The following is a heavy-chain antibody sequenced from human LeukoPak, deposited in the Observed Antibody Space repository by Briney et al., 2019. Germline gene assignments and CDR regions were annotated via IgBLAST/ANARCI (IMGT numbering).Heavy chain of an antibody. Sequence: TSETLSLTCTVSGGSISSRSYYWAWIRQPPGKGLEWIGSIYYSGSTYYNPSLKSRVTISVDTSKNQFSLKLSSVTAADTAVYYCARVDYYDSSGYHPYFDYWGQGTLVTVSS. CDR2: IYYSGST. J-gene: IGHJ4*02. V-gene: IGHV4-39*07. D-gene: IGHD3-22*01. CDR1: GGSISSRSYY. CDR3: ARVDYYDSSGYHPYFDY.